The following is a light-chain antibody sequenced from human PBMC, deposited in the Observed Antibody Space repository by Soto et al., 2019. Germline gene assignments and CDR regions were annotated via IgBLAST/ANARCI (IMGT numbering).Light chain of an antibody. Sequence: EIVLTQSPGTLSASPGERATLSCRASQSVSSSSLAWYQQKPGQAPRLLIYAASSRATGIPDRFSGSGSGTDFTLTISRLEPEDFAVYYCQQYNNWPRTFGQGTKVDIK. CDR3: QQYNNWPRT. V-gene: IGKV3-20*01. J-gene: IGKJ1*01. CDR1: QSVSSSS. CDR2: AAS.